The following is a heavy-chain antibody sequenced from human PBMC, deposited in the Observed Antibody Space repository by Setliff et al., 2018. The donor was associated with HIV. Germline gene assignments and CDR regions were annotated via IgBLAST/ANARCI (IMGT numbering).Heavy chain of an antibody. CDR2: VIPSTGDT. D-gene: IGHD6-19*01. J-gene: IGHJ4*02. CDR3: ARDQGCDY. Sequence: ASVKVSCKASGYTFTSYYIHWVRQAPGQGLEWMGIVIPSTGDTNYAQNFQGRVTMTGDTSTSTVYMELSGLRSEDTGVYYCARDQGCDYWGQGTLVTVSS. V-gene: IGHV1-46*01. CDR1: GYTFTSYY.